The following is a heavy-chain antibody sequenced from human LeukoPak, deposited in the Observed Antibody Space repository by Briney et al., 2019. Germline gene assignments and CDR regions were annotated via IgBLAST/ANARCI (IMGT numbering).Heavy chain of an antibody. D-gene: IGHD3-10*01. CDR1: GGSFSGYY. CDR2: VNHSGST. Sequence: SETLSLTCAVYGGSFSGYYWSWIRQPPGEGLEWIGEVNHSGSTNYNPSLKSRVAISVDTSKNQFSLKLSSVTAADTAVYYCARGEGWFGYYYYGMDVWGQGTTVTVSS. V-gene: IGHV4-34*01. J-gene: IGHJ6*02. CDR3: ARGEGWFGYYYYGMDV.